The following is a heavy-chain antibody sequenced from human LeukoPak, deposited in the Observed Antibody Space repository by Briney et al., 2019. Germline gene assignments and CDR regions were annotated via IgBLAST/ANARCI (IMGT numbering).Heavy chain of an antibody. CDR2: FCRGDST. D-gene: IGHD2-15*01. CDR1: GFTVSSSY. Sequence: GGSLRLSCAASGFTVSSSYMYWVRQAPGKGLEWVSFFCRGDSTYYAESVRGRFSISRDNSKNTLYLLMNSLIPEDTAVYYCAREVVSTPSYFDSWGQGTLVTVSS. V-gene: IGHV3-53*01. CDR3: AREVVSTPSYFDS. J-gene: IGHJ4*02.